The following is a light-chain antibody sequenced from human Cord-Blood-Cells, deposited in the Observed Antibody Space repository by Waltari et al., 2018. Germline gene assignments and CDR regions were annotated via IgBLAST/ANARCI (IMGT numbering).Light chain of an antibody. CDR2: DVS. Sequence: SALTQPASVSGSPGQSITISCTGTSSDVGGYNYVSWYQQHPCKAPKLMIYDVSNRPSGVSNRFSGSKSGNTASLTISGLQAEDEADYYCSSYTSRSTLYVVFGGGTKLTVL. J-gene: IGLJ2*01. CDR1: SSDVGGYNY. CDR3: SSYTSRSTLYVV. V-gene: IGLV2-14*01.